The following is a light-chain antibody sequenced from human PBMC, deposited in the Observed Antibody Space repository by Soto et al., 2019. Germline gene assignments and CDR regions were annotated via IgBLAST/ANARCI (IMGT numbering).Light chain of an antibody. CDR3: QQYSGSPPLT. V-gene: IGKV3-20*01. J-gene: IGKJ4*01. CDR2: GAT. Sequence: EIVLTQSPGTLSLSPGERATLSCRASQSVSSSHLAWYQQKPDQAPRLLIYGATSRATGIPDRFSGSGSGTDFTLTISRLEPEDFAVYYCQQYSGSPPLTFGGGTKVEIK. CDR1: QSVSSSH.